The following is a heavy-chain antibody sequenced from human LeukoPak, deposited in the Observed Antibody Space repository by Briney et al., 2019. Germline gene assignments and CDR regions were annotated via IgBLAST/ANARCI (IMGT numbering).Heavy chain of an antibody. J-gene: IGHJ6*03. CDR2: IYYSGST. Sequence: SQTLSLTCTVSGGSISSGDYYWSWIRQPPGKGLEWIGYIYYSGSTYYNPSLKSRVTISVDTSKNQFSLKLSSVTAADTAVYYCARGPTTVTIVYYYYMDVWGKGTTVTVSS. CDR1: GGSISSGDYY. D-gene: IGHD4-11*01. V-gene: IGHV4-30-4*08. CDR3: ARGPTTVTIVYYYYMDV.